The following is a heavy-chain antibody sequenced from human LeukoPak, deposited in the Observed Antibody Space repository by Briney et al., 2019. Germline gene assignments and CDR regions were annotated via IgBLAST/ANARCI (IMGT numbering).Heavy chain of an antibody. CDR1: GFTFDDYA. Sequence: GGSLRLSCAASGFTFDDYAMHWVRQAPGKGLEWVSGITWNSGSIGYGDSVKGRFTISRDNAKNSINLQMNSLRVEDTAVYYCAKDIVGGGDDYWGQGTLVIVSS. J-gene: IGHJ4*02. V-gene: IGHV3-9*01. CDR2: ITWNSGSI. D-gene: IGHD2-21*02. CDR3: AKDIVGGGDDY.